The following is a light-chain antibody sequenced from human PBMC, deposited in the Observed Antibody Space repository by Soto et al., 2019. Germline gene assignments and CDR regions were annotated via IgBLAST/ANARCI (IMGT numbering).Light chain of an antibody. J-gene: IGLJ3*02. CDR2: ANT. V-gene: IGLV1-40*01. CDR3: HSYDSSLSGWV. CDR1: SSNIGAGYD. Sequence: QAVVTQPPSVSGAPGQRVTISCTGSSSNIGAGYDVHWYQQLPGTAPKLLIYANTNRPSGVPDRFSGSRSGTSVSLAITGLQAEDEADYYCHSYDSSLSGWVFGGGTKLTVL.